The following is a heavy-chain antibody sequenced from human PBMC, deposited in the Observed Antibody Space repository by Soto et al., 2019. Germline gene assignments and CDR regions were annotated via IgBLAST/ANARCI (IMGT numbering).Heavy chain of an antibody. V-gene: IGHV3-11*01. J-gene: IGHJ4*02. Sequence: QVQLVESGGGLVKPGGSLRLSCAASGFTFSDYYMSWIRQAPGKGLEWVSYISSSGSTIYYADTVKGRFNIRRHNAKKYLYLEMSSLRGEDTAVYYCAREGFGELGVNFDYLGQGTLVTVSS. D-gene: IGHD3-10*01. CDR1: GFTFSDYY. CDR3: AREGFGELGVNFDY. CDR2: ISSSGSTI.